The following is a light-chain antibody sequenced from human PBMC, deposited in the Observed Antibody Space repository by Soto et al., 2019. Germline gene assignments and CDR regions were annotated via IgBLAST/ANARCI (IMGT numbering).Light chain of an antibody. J-gene: IGLJ1*01. CDR3: TSYTRSTTPYI. Sequence: QSALTQPASVSGSPGQSITISCTGTSGDVGGYNYVSWYQQHPGKAPKLMIYEVSNRPSGVSNRFSGSKSGNTASLTISGLQAEDEDDYYCTSYTRSTTPYIYGTGTKVTVL. CDR2: EVS. V-gene: IGLV2-14*01. CDR1: SGDVGGYNY.